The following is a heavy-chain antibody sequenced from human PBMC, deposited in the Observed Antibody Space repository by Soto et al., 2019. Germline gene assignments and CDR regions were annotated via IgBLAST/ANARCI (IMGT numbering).Heavy chain of an antibody. CDR2: IYYSGST. V-gene: IGHV4-30-4*01. Sequence: SEPLSLTCTVSGCSISSGDYYWSWIRQPPGKGLEWIGYIYYSGSTYYNPSLKSRVTISVDTSKNQFSLKLSSVTAADTAVYYCARGGTVYYYGMDVWGQGTTVTVSS. D-gene: IGHD4-17*01. J-gene: IGHJ6*02. CDR1: GCSISSGDYY. CDR3: ARGGTVYYYGMDV.